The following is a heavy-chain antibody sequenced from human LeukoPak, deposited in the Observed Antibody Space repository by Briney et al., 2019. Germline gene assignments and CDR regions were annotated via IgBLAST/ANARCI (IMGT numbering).Heavy chain of an antibody. CDR1: GGTFSSYA. V-gene: IGHV1-69*13. Sequence: SVKVSCKASGGTFSSYAISWVRQAPGQGLEWMGGIIPIFGTANYAQKFQGRVTITADESTSTAYMELSSLRSEDTAVYYCARSRGSKSEWELEYNWFDPWGQETLVTVSS. J-gene: IGHJ5*02. D-gene: IGHD1-26*01. CDR2: IIPIFGTA. CDR3: ARSRGSKSEWELEYNWFDP.